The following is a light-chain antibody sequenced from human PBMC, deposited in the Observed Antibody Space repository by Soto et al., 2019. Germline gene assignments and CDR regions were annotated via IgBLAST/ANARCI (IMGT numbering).Light chain of an antibody. CDR2: ASS. J-gene: IGKJ4*01. CDR3: HQYYSSIT. CDR1: QDVDNNF. V-gene: IGKV3-20*01. Sequence: EIVLTQSPGTLSLSPGEGATLSCRASQDVDNNFLAWYQQRPGQAPRLRNYASSRRATGIPDRFSGSGGGTDFTLTISRVGPEYIVVYFCHQYYSSITFGGGTKVEVK.